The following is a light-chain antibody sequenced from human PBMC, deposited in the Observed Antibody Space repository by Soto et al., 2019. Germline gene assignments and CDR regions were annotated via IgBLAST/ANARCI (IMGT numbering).Light chain of an antibody. CDR3: LQHNSYPWT. V-gene: IGKV1-5*03. CDR1: QNIGDW. J-gene: IGKJ1*01. CDR2: KAS. Sequence: DIQITQSPSTLSASVGDRVTIACRASQNIGDWLAWYQQKPGKAPKLLIYKASTLKSGVPSRFSGSGSGTEFTLTISSLQPEDFATYYCLQHNSYPWTFGQGTKVDIK.